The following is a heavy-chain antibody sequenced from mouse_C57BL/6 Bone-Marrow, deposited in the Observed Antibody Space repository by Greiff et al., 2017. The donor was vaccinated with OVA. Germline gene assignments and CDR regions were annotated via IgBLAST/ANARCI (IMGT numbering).Heavy chain of an antibody. J-gene: IGHJ2*01. Sequence: QVQLQQSGAELVRPGASVTLSCKASGYTFTDYEMHWVKQTPVHGLEWIGAIDPETGGTAYNQKFKGKAILTADKSSSTAYMELRSLTSEDSAVYYCTRDDYAEWYWGQGTTLTVSS. CDR1: GYTFTDYE. CDR2: IDPETGGT. D-gene: IGHD2-4*01. V-gene: IGHV1-15*01. CDR3: TRDDYAEWY.